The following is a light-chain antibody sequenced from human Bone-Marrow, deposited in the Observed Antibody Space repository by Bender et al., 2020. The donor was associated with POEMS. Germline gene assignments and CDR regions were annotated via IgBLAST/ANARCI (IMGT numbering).Light chain of an antibody. Sequence: QSDLTQPRSVSGSPGQSVTISCTGLYDDDDVYVSWYQLRPDEAPKLILHDIYQRPAGVPDRFSGSKSGDTASLTISGLHGDDEADYYCSSTARDLSHLLFGGGTKLTVL. CDR1: YDDDDVY. CDR2: DIY. CDR3: SSTARDLSHLL. J-gene: IGLJ3*02. V-gene: IGLV2-11*01.